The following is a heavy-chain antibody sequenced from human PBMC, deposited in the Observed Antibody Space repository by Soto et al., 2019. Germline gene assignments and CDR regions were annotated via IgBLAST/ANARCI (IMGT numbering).Heavy chain of an antibody. V-gene: IGHV4-59*01. CDR1: GGPISSYY. D-gene: IGHD6-19*01. J-gene: IGHJ4*02. CDR2: IYYSGST. Sequence: QVQLQESGPGLVKPSETLSLNCTVSGGPISSYYWSWIRQSPGKGLGWIGYIYYSGSTNYNPSLKSRVTISVGTFKHQFSLGLSSVTAADTAVYYCARGSSGWAPRLACWGQGTLVTVSS. CDR3: ARGSSGWAPRLAC.